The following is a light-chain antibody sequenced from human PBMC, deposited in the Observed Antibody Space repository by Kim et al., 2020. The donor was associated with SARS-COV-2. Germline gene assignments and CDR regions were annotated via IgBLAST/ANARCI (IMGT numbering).Light chain of an antibody. CDR3: QQYNSLPVT. CDR2: DGS. CDR1: QDIRNF. J-gene: IGKJ5*01. Sequence: ASVGDRVTITCQASQDIRNFLNWFRQKPGKAPNLLIYDGSNLETGVPSRFSGSGSGTDFILTINSLQPEDIATYYCQQYNSLPVTFGQGTRLEIK. V-gene: IGKV1-33*01.